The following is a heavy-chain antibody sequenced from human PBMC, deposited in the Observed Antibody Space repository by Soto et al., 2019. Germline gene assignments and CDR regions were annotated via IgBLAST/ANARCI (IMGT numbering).Heavy chain of an antibody. CDR1: GGTFSSYA. D-gene: IGHD3-3*01. CDR3: ARDIWGGKSSTFDY. J-gene: IGHJ4*02. Sequence: ASVKVSCKASGGTFSSYAISWVRQAPGQGLEWMGGIIPIFGTANYAQKFQGRVAITADKSTSTAYMELSSLRSEDTAVYYCARDIWGGKSSTFDYWGQGTMVTVSS. V-gene: IGHV1-69*06. CDR2: IIPIFGTA.